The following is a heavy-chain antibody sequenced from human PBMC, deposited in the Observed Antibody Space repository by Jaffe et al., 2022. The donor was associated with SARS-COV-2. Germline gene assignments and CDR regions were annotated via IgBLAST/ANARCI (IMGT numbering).Heavy chain of an antibody. J-gene: IGHJ4*02. V-gene: IGHV4-39*01. Sequence: QLQLQESGPGLVKPSETLSLTCTVSGGSIKSSSYSWGWIRQPPGKGLEWIGSFYYSGSTYYNPSLKSRVTIFVDTSKNQFSLRLSSVTAADTAVYYCARQRGSMRPSFDYWGQGTLVTVSS. D-gene: IGHD3-16*01. CDR3: ARQRGSMRPSFDY. CDR2: FYYSGST. CDR1: GGSIKSSSYS.